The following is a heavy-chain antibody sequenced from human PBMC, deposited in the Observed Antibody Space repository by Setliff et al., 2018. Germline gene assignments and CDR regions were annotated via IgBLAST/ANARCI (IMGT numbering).Heavy chain of an antibody. CDR2: INGNSGVT. CDR3: AQTKGFVDGYLDP. Sequence: GASVKVSCKASADTFTGYYVHWVRQAPGQGLEWMGWINGNSGVTKYAQKFQGRVTMTSDTSISIVYMDLTRLTSDDTAVYYCAQTKGFVDGYLDPWGQGTLVTVPQ. D-gene: IGHD2-21*02. CDR1: ADTFTGYY. J-gene: IGHJ5*02. V-gene: IGHV1-2*02.